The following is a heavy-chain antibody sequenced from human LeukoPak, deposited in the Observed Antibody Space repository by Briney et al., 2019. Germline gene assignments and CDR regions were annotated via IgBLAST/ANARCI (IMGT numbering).Heavy chain of an antibody. Sequence: GASVKVSCTASGYTFTSYDINWVRQATGQGLEWMGWMNPNSGNTGYAQKFQGRVTITRNTSISTAYMELSSLRSEDTAVYYCARGVYYYYMDVWGKGTTVTVSS. CDR1: GYTFTSYD. V-gene: IGHV1-8*03. CDR2: MNPNSGNT. CDR3: ARGVYYYYMDV. J-gene: IGHJ6*03.